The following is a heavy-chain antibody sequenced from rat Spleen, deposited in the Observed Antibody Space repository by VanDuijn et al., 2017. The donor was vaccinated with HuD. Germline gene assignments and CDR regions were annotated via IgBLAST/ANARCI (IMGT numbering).Heavy chain of an antibody. D-gene: IGHD2-2*01. CDR2: ISSDGGST. CDR1: GFTFSNYD. V-gene: IGHV5-25*01. J-gene: IGHJ4*01. Sequence: EVQLVESGGGLVQPGRSLKLSCAASGFTFSNYDMAWVRQAPTKVLEWVASISSDGGSTYYRDSVKGRFTISRDNAKSTLYLQMDSLRSEDTATYYCATLKGIDAWGQGASVTVSS. CDR3: ATLKGIDA.